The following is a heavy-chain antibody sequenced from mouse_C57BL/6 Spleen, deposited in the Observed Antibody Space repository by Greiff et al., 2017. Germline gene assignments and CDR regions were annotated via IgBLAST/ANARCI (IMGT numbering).Heavy chain of an antibody. Sequence: QVQLQQSGAELARPGASVKLSCKASGYTFTSYGISWVKQRTGQGLEWIGEIYPRSGNNYYNEKFKGKATLTADKSSSTAYMELRSLTSEDSAVYFCARSGNWYFDVWGTGTTVTVSS. CDR3: ARSGNWYFDV. CDR1: GYTFTSYG. D-gene: IGHD1-1*01. CDR2: IYPRSGNN. V-gene: IGHV1-81*01. J-gene: IGHJ1*03.